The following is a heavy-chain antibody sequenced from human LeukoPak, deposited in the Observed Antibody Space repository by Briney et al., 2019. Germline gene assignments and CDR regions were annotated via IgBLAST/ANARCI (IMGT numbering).Heavy chain of an antibody. Sequence: ASVKVSCKASGYTFTGHYMHWVRQAPGQGLEWMGWINPNSGGTNYAQKFQGRVTMTRDTSISTAYMELSRLRSDDTAVYYCARDQVYDSNWFDPWGQGTLVTVSS. J-gene: IGHJ5*02. D-gene: IGHD3-3*01. CDR2: INPNSGGT. CDR3: ARDQVYDSNWFDP. CDR1: GYTFTGHY. V-gene: IGHV1-2*02.